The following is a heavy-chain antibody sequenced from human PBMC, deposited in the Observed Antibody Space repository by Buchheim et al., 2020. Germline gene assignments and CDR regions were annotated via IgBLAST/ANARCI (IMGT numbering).Heavy chain of an antibody. V-gene: IGHV3-7*01. CDR3: SRRLDY. J-gene: IGHJ4*02. Sequence: EVQAVESGGTLVQPGGSLRLSCTASGFTPSSDWMDWVRQAPGKGLEWVANINQDGSEKYIVDSVRGRFTISRDNAKNSVYLQMNSLRAEDTAVYYCSRRLDYWGQGTL. CDR2: INQDGSEK. CDR1: GFTPSSDW.